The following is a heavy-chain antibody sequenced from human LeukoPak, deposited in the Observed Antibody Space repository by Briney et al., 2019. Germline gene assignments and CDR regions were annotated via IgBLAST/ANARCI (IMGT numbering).Heavy chain of an antibody. CDR3: AKDAYFDWLSPGREFDP. D-gene: IGHD3-9*01. CDR1: GFTFSSYG. CDR2: ISYDGSNK. Sequence: GGSLSLSCAASGFTFSSYGMDWVRQAPGKGLEWVAVISYDGSNKYYADSVKGRFTISRDNSKNTLYLQMNSLRAEYTAVYYCAKDAYFDWLSPGREFDPWGQGTLVTVSS. V-gene: IGHV3-30*18. J-gene: IGHJ5*02.